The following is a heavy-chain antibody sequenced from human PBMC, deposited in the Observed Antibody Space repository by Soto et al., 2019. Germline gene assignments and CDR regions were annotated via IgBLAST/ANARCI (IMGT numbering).Heavy chain of an antibody. CDR2: ISAYNGNT. Sequence: GASVKVSCKASGYTFTSYGISWVRQAPGQGLEWMGWISAYNGNTNYGQKFQGRVIMTTDTSTSTAYMELRSLGFDDTAVYYCARGAPQFCTSSRCYVDYWGQGTLVTASS. CDR1: GYTFTSYG. J-gene: IGHJ4*02. V-gene: IGHV1-18*01. D-gene: IGHD2-2*01. CDR3: ARGAPQFCTSSRCYVDY.